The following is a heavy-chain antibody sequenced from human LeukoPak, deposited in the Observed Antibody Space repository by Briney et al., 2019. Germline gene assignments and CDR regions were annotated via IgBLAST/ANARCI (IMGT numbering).Heavy chain of an antibody. CDR1: GFTFSIFP. Sequence: GRSLRLSCEASGFTFSIFPMHWVRQAPGKGLEWVALISSGSEKYYADSVKGRFTISRDNSKNMLYLQMNSLRADDTAVYYCSRDLELSAVYYFDSWGQGTLVIVSS. CDR3: SRDLELSAVYYFDS. D-gene: IGHD3-3*01. CDR2: ISSGSEK. J-gene: IGHJ4*02. V-gene: IGHV3-30*04.